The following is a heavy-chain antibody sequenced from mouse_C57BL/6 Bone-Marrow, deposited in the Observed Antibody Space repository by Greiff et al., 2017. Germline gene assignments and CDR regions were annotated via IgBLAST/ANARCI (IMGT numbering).Heavy chain of an antibody. V-gene: IGHV14-4*01. J-gene: IGHJ3*01. D-gene: IGHD2-3*01. CDR3: TTDGYYGFAY. CDR2: INPENGGT. Sequence: VQLQQSGAELVKPGASVKLSCTASGYTFTNYSMHWVKQRPEPGLEWIGRINPENGGTEYAEKFKGTATLTEDTSSNTAYLQLSSLTSEDSAGYNCTTDGYYGFAYWGQGTLVTVSA. CDR1: GYTFTNYS.